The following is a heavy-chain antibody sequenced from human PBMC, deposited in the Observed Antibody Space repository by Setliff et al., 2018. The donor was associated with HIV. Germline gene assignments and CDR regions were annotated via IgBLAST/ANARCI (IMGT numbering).Heavy chain of an antibody. CDR2: ISGSGGTT. V-gene: IGHV3-23*01. CDR1: GFTFSSYA. D-gene: IGHD5-18*01. J-gene: IGHJ5*02. CDR3: AALKGYSYGRGCFDP. Sequence: PGGSLRLSCAASGFTFSSYAMSWVRQAPGKGLEWVSVISGSGGTTYYADSVKGRFTISRDNSKNTVFLQMNSLRGEDTAVYYCAALKGYSYGRGCFDPWGQGTLVTVPS.